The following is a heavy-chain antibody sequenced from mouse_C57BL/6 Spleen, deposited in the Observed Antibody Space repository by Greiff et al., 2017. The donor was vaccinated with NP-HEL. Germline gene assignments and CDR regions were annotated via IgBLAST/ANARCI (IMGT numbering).Heavy chain of an antibody. J-gene: IGHJ1*03. D-gene: IGHD2-5*01. Sequence: QVQLQQSGAELVMPGASVKLSCKASGYTFTSYWMHWVKQRPGQGLEWIGEIDPSDSYTNYNQKFKGKSTLTVDKSSSTAYMQLSSLTSEDSAVYYCARWSNPGFDVWGTGTTVTVSS. CDR2: IDPSDSYT. CDR1: GYTFTSYW. V-gene: IGHV1-69*01. CDR3: ARWSNPGFDV.